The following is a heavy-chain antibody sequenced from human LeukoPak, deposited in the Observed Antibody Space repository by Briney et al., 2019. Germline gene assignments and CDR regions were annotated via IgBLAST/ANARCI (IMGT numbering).Heavy chain of an antibody. CDR2: IIPIFGTA. CDR3: ARVLYLSGGPPPNYYYYMDV. V-gene: IGHV1-69*05. Sequence: ASVKVSCKASGGTFSSYAISWVRQAPGQGLEWMGGIIPIFGTANYAQKFQGRVTITTDESTSTAYMELSSLRSEDTAVYYCARVLYLSGGPPPNYYYYMDVWGKGTTVTVSS. D-gene: IGHD7-27*01. CDR1: GGTFSSYA. J-gene: IGHJ6*03.